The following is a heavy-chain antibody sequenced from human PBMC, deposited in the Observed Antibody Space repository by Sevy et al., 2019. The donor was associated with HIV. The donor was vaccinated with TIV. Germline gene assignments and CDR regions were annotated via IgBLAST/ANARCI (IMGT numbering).Heavy chain of an antibody. J-gene: IGHJ4*02. Sequence: GGSLRLSCAASGFSFTTYWMSWVRRAPEKGLEWLANLRENGGEKYYVDSVKGRFTISRDNAKSSLFLQMNSLRAEDTAVYYCTRDSAVGGTPTRFYFDSWGQGTLVTVSS. CDR1: GFSFTTYW. V-gene: IGHV3-7*03. CDR3: TRDSAVGGTPTRFYFDS. D-gene: IGHD6-13*01. CDR2: LRENGGEK.